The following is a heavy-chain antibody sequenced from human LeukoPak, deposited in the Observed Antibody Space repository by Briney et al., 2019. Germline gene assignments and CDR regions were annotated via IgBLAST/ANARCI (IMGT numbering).Heavy chain of an antibody. CDR3: ARDQASMTTVTSYDY. D-gene: IGHD4-17*01. CDR2: IWYDGSNK. J-gene: IGHJ4*02. Sequence: PGRSLRLSCAASGFTFSSYGVHWVRQAPGKGLEWVAVIWYDGSNKYYADSVKGRFTISRDNSKNTLYLQMNSLRAEDTAVYYCARDQASMTTVTSYDYWGQGTLVTVSS. CDR1: GFTFSSYG. V-gene: IGHV3-33*01.